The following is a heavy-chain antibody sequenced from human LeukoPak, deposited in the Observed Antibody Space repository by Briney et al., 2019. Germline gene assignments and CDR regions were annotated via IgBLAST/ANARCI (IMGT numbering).Heavy chain of an antibody. V-gene: IGHV3-30*18. CDR3: AKPRGGYYFDY. J-gene: IGHJ4*02. CDR2: ISHDGGNK. CDR1: GFTFSVYG. Sequence: QPGGSLRLSCAASGFTFSVYGMHWVRQGPGKGLEWVALISHDGGNKNYTDSVKGRFTISRDNSKNTVYLQMNSLRPEDTAVYYCAKPRGGYYFDYWGQGTLVTVSS. D-gene: IGHD3-3*01.